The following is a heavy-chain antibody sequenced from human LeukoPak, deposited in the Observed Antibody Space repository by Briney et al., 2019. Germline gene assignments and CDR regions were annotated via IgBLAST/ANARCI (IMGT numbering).Heavy chain of an antibody. CDR1: GFTFSSYA. J-gene: IGHJ4*02. D-gene: IGHD4-23*01. CDR3: AREDYGGLS. Sequence: GGSLRLSCAASGFTFSSYAMHWVRQAPGKGLEWVAVISYDGSNKYYADSVKGRFTISRDNSKNTLYLQMNSLRAEDTAVYYCAREDYGGLSWGQGTLVTVSS. V-gene: IGHV3-30-3*01. CDR2: ISYDGSNK.